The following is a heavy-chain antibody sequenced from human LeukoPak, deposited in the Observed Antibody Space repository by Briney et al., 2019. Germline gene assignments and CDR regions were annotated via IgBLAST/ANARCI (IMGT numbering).Heavy chain of an antibody. D-gene: IGHD5-24*01. CDR1: RFTFSSYE. CDR2: IDSSGSTI. V-gene: IGHV3-48*03. Sequence: GGSLRLSCAASRFTFSSYEMNWVRQAPGKGLEWVSYIDSSGSTIPYADSVKGRFTISRDNAKNSLYLQMNSLRAEDTAVYYCARTKEMATISYFDSWGQGTLVTVSS. CDR3: ARTKEMATISYFDS. J-gene: IGHJ4*02.